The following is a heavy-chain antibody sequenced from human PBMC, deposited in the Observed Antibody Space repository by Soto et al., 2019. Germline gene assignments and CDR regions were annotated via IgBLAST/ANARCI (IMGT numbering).Heavy chain of an antibody. J-gene: IGHJ4*02. CDR2: IYYSGST. CDR1: GGSISDFY. Sequence: LSLTCTVSGGSISDFYWSWIRQPPGKGLEWIGYIYYSGSTNYNPSLKSRVTISVDTSKNQFSLNLRSMSPADTAVYYCARVGGLAARTFDYWGPGTLVTVSS. D-gene: IGHD6-6*01. CDR3: ARVGGLAARTFDY. V-gene: IGHV4-59*01.